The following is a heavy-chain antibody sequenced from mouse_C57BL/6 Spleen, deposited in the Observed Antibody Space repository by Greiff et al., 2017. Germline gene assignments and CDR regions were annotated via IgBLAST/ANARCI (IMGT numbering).Heavy chain of an antibody. Sequence: QVQLQQPGAELVRPGSSVKLSCKASGYTFTSYWMHWVKQRPIQGLEWIGNIDPSDSDTHYNQKFKDKATLTVDKSSSTAYMQLSSLTSEDSAVYYCAREGDTYYAMDYWGQGTSVTVSS. V-gene: IGHV1-52*01. CDR3: AREGDTYYAMDY. D-gene: IGHD5-1-1*01. CDR2: IDPSDSDT. J-gene: IGHJ4*01. CDR1: GYTFTSYW.